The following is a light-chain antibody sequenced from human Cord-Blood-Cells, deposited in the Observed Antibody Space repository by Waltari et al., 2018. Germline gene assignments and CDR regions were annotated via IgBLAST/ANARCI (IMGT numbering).Light chain of an antibody. J-gene: IGKJ1*01. Sequence: DIQMTQSPYTLSASVGDRVTITCRASQSISSWLAWYQLKPGKAPKLLIYKASSLESGVPSRFSGSGSGTEFTLTISSLQPDDFATYYCQQYNSYSGTFGQGTKVEIK. CDR2: KAS. CDR3: QQYNSYSGT. CDR1: QSISSW. V-gene: IGKV1-5*03.